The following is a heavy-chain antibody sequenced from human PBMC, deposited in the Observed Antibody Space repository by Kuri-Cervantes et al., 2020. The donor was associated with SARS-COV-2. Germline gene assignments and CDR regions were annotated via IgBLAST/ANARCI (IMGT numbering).Heavy chain of an antibody. J-gene: IGHJ1*01. Sequence: SETLSLTCTASGGSISSSSYYWGWIRQPPGKGLEWIGSIYYSGSTYYNPSLKSRVTISVDTSKNQFSLKLSSVTAADTAVYYCARHWASSGWYGIGYFQHWGQGTLVTVSS. CDR2: IYYSGST. CDR3: ARHWASSGWYGIGYFQH. D-gene: IGHD6-19*01. V-gene: IGHV4-39*07. CDR1: GGSISSSSYY.